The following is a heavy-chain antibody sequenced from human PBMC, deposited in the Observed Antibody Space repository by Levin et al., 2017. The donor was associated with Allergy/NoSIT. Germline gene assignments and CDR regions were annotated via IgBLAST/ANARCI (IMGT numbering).Heavy chain of an antibody. J-gene: IGHJ2*01. CDR2: IYHSGST. V-gene: IGHV4-38-2*02. CDR3: ARENVMGYWYFDL. D-gene: IGHD3-16*01. CDR1: GYSISSGYY. Sequence: SQTLSLTCAVSGYSISSGYYWGWIRQPPGKGLEWIGSIYHSGSTYYNPSLKSRVTISVDTSKNQFSLKLSSVTAADTAVYYCARENVMGYWYFDLWGRGTLVTVSS.